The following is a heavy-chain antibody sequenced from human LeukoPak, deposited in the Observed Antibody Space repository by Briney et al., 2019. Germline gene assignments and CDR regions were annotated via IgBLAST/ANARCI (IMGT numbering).Heavy chain of an antibody. D-gene: IGHD1-26*01. J-gene: IGHJ4*02. CDR3: ASSRVGADYFDY. Sequence: GASVTVSCTASGYTFTSYYMHWVRQAPGQGLEWMGITNPSGGSTSYAQKFQGRVTMTRDTSTSTVYMELSSLRSEDTAVYYCASSRVGADYFDYWGQGTLVTVSS. CDR2: TNPSGGST. CDR1: GYTFTSYY. V-gene: IGHV1-46*01.